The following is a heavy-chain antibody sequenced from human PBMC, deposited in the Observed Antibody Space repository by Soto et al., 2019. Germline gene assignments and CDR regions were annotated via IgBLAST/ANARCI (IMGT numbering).Heavy chain of an antibody. CDR2: INHSGST. Sequence: ASETLSLTCAVYGGSFSGYYWSWIRQPPGKGLEWIGEINHSGSTNYNPSLKSRVTISVDTSKNQFSLKLSYVTAADTAVYYCARKLGYSYGYVGWFDPWGQGTLVTVSS. J-gene: IGHJ5*02. CDR1: GGSFSGYY. D-gene: IGHD5-18*01. V-gene: IGHV4-34*01. CDR3: ARKLGYSYGYVGWFDP.